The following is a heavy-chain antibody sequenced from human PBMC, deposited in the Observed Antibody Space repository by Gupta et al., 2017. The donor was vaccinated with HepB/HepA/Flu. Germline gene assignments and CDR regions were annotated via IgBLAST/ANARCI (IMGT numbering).Heavy chain of an antibody. CDR3: ARVGFGFERWLVLNH. CDR2: INADNGYT. Sequence: QVQLVQSGAEVKKPGASVKVSCKTSGYTFATYAIHWVRQAPGQSLEWMGWINADNGYTTYSQKCQGRVTITRDTSASTAYVEMNSLRSEDTAVYYCARVGFGFERWLVLNHWGQGTLVTVSS. D-gene: IGHD6-19*01. CDR1: GYTFATYA. V-gene: IGHV1-3*01. J-gene: IGHJ5*02.